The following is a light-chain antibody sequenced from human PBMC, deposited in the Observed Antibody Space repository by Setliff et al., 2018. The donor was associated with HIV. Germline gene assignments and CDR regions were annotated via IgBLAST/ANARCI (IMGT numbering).Light chain of an antibody. CDR1: SSNIETNP. V-gene: IGLV1-44*01. Sequence: QSVLTQPPSTSGTPGQRVTISCSGSSSNIETNPVNWYLQLPGTAPKLLIYSNDQRPSGVPDRFSGSKSDTSATLAISGLQPEDEAVYYCASWDDSLVWGVGGGTK. J-gene: IGLJ3*02. CDR2: SND. CDR3: ASWDDSLVWG.